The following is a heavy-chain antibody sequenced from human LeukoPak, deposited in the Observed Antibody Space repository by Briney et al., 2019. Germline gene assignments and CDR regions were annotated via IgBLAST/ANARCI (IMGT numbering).Heavy chain of an antibody. CDR1: GYTFTSYG. D-gene: IGHD3-22*01. CDR3: ARGGRYYDSSGLNWFDP. J-gene: IGHJ5*02. V-gene: IGHV1-18*01. Sequence: ASVKVSCKASGYTFTSYGISWVRQAPGQGLEWMGWISAYNGNTNYAQKLQGRVTMTTDTSTSTAYMELRSLRSDDTAVYYCARGGRYYDSSGLNWFDPWGQGTLVTVSS. CDR2: ISAYNGNT.